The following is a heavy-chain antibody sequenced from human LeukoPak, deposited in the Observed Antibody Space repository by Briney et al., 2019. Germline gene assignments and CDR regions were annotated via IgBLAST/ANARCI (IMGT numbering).Heavy chain of an antibody. CDR2: IIPIFGTA. D-gene: IGHD6-6*01. CDR3: ARAAYSSSYAAGY. J-gene: IGHJ4*02. CDR1: GGTFSTYA. V-gene: IGHV1-69*13. Sequence: SVKVSCKASGGTFSTYAISWVRQAPGQGLEWMGGIIPIFGTANYAQKFQGRVTITADESTSTAYMELSSLRSEDTAVYYCARAAYSSSYAAGYWGQGTLVTVSS.